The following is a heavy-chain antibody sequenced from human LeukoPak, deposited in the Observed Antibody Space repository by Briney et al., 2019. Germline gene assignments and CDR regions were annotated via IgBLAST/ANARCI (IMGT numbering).Heavy chain of an antibody. CDR2: IYFSGST. J-gene: IGHJ4*02. D-gene: IGHD4-23*01. CDR1: GGSISTSNYY. CDR3: ASDYGADSSY. V-gene: IGHV4-39*01. Sequence: SETLSLTCTVSGGSISTSNYYWAWIRQPPGKGLEWIGSIYFSGSTYYNPSLKSRVSMSVDTSNNQFSLKVTSVTAADTAVYYCASDYGADSSYWGQGTLVTVSS.